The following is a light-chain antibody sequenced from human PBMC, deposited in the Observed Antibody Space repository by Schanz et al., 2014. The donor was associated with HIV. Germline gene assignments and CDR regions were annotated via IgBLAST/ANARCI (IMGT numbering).Light chain of an antibody. CDR1: QSVKSNF. CDR3: QQFGISPPWT. V-gene: IGKV3-20*01. CDR2: GAS. J-gene: IGKJ1*01. Sequence: EIVLTQSPGTLSLSPGERGTLSCRASQSVKSNFIGWYQQKPGQAPRLLIFGASNRATGIPDRFSGGESGTDFTLTISRVEPEDFAVYYCQQFGISPPWTFGQGTKVEI.